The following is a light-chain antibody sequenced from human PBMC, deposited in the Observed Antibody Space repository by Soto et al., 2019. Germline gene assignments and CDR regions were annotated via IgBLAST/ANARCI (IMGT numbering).Light chain of an antibody. CDR2: EVS. V-gene: IGLV2-14*01. CDR1: NGDVGGYNY. J-gene: IGLJ3*02. CDR3: SSYTSSTTPVV. Sequence: QSALTQPASVSGSPGQSITISCTGTNGDVGGYNYVSWYQQHPGKAPKLLIYEVSDRPSGVSNRFSGSKSANTASLTISGLQVEDEADYYCSSYTSSTTPVVFGGGTKLTVL.